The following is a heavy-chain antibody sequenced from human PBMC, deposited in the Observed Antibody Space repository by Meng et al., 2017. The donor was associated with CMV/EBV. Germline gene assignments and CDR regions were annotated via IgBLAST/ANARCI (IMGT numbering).Heavy chain of an antibody. CDR1: GGSFSGYY. V-gene: IGHV4-34*01. CDR2: INHSGST. D-gene: IGHD3-10*01. Sequence: QVQRQQWGAGLLKPSAPLSLTCAVYGGSFSGYYWSWIRQPPGKGLEWIGEINHSGSTNYNPSLKSRVTISVDTSKNQFSLKLSSVTAADTAVYYCARESMVRGEDWGQGTLVTVSS. CDR3: ARESMVRGED. J-gene: IGHJ4*02.